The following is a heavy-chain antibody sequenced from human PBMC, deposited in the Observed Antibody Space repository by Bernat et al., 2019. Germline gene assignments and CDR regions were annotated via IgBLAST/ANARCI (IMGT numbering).Heavy chain of an antibody. CDR1: GFTFSSYG. D-gene: IGHD6-13*01. CDR3: ARGGGAGSWYDY. J-gene: IGHJ4*02. CDR2: IWYDGSNK. Sequence: QVQLVESGGGVVQPGRSLRLSCAASGFTFSSYGMHWVRQAPGKGLEWVAVIWYDGSNKYYADSVKGRFTISRDNSKNTLYLQMNSLRAEDTAVYYCARGGGAGSWYDYWGQGTLVTVSS. V-gene: IGHV3-33*01.